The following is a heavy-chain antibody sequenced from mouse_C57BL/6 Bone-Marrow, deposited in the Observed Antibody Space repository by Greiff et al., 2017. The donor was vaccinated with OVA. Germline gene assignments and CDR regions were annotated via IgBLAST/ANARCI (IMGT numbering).Heavy chain of an antibody. D-gene: IGHD1-1*01. CDR1: GYTFTEYT. V-gene: IGHV1-62-2*01. CDR2: FYPGSGSI. Sequence: QVQLQQSGAELVKPGASVKLSCKASGYTFTEYTIHWVKQRSGQGLEWIGWFYPGSGSIKYNEKFKDKATLTADKSSSTVYMELRSLTSEDSAVYFCARYNYGSSPLNYWGQGTTLTVSS. CDR3: ARYNYGSSPLNY. J-gene: IGHJ2*01.